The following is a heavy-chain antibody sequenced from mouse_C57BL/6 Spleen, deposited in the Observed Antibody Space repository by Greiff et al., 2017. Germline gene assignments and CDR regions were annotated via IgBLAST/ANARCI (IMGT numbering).Heavy chain of an antibody. Sequence: VKLVESGAELVKPGASVKISCKASGYAFSSYWMNWVKQRPGKGLEWIGQIYPGDGDTNYNGKFKGKATLTADKSSSTAYMQLSSLTSEDSAVYFCARWGLRREGYFDYWGQGTTLTVSS. V-gene: IGHV1-80*01. CDR3: ARWGLRREGYFDY. CDR1: GYAFSSYW. J-gene: IGHJ2*01. D-gene: IGHD2-2*01. CDR2: IYPGDGDT.